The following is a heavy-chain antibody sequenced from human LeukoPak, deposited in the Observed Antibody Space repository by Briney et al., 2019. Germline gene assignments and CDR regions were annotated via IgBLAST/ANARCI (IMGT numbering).Heavy chain of an antibody. D-gene: IGHD2-2*01. CDR1: GFTVSSNY. CDR2: ISGSGGST. Sequence: GGSLRLSCAASGFTVSSNYMSWVRQAPGEGLEWVSVISGSGGSTHYADSVKGRFTISRDNSKNTLYLQMNSLRAEDTAVYYCAKEGGYCSSTSCQGALDYWGQGTLVTVSS. CDR3: AKEGGYCSSTSCQGALDY. J-gene: IGHJ4*02. V-gene: IGHV3-23*01.